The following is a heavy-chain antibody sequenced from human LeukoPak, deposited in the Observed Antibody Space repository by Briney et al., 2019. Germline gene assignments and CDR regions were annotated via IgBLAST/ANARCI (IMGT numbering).Heavy chain of an antibody. CDR2: IIPIFGTA. D-gene: IGHD3-22*01. V-gene: IGHV1-69*05. Sequence: GSSVKVSCKASRGTFSSYAISWVRQAPGQGLEWMGGIIPIFGTANYAQKFQGRVTITTDESTSTAYMELSSLRSEDTAVYYCASSEVYYDSSGSRPGVGFDYWGQGILVTASS. CDR3: ASSEVYYDSSGSRPGVGFDY. J-gene: IGHJ4*02. CDR1: RGTFSSYA.